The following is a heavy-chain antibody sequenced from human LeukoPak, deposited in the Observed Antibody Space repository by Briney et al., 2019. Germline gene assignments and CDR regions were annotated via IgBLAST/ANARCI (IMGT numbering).Heavy chain of an antibody. J-gene: IGHJ4*02. CDR3: ASDIAATSGDF. CDR1: GFTFSDYY. CDR2: VTSSGDDI. D-gene: IGHD5-12*01. Sequence: AGGSLRLSCAASGFTFSDYYMSWIRQAPGKGLEWVAYVTSSGDDIYYADSVKGRFTISRDNAKNALFLRMSSLRVEDTATYYCASDIAATSGDFWGQGTLVSVSS. V-gene: IGHV3-11*01.